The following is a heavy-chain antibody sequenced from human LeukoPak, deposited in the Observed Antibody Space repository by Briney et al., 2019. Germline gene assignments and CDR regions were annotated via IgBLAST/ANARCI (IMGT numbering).Heavy chain of an antibody. Sequence: PGRSLRLSCAASGFTFSSYGMHWVRQAPGKGLEWVAVIWYDGSNKYYADSVKGRFTISRDNSKNTLYLQMNSLRAEDTAVYYCARTEYYYGSYGAFDIWGQGTMVTVSS. CDR3: ARTEYYYGSYGAFDI. D-gene: IGHD3-22*01. J-gene: IGHJ3*02. CDR1: GFTFSSYG. V-gene: IGHV3-33*01. CDR2: IWYDGSNK.